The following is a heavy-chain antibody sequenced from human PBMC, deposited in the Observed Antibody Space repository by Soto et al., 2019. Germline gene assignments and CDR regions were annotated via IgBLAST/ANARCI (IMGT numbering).Heavy chain of an antibody. CDR1: GFTVSSNY. Sequence: ESGGGLIQPGGSLRLSCAASGFTVSSNYMSWVRQAPGKGLEWVSVIYSGGSTYYADSVKGRFTISRDNSKNTLYLQMNSLRAEDTAVYYCARVPRGDGYNLYGMDVWGQGTTVTVSS. CDR3: ARVPRGDGYNLYGMDV. V-gene: IGHV3-53*01. D-gene: IGHD5-12*01. J-gene: IGHJ6*02. CDR2: IYSGGST.